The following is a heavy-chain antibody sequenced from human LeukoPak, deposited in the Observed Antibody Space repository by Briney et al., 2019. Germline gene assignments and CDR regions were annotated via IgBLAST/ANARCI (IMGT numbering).Heavy chain of an antibody. CDR1: GFTFSSYS. CDR3: ARADSYEYFDY. J-gene: IGHJ4*02. CDR2: INYSGTNM. D-gene: IGHD3-3*01. V-gene: IGHV3-21*01. Sequence: GGSLRLSCAASGFTFSSYSMNWVRQAPGKGLEWVSSINYSGTNMYYADSVKGRFTISRDNSKNTLYLQMNSLRAEDTAVYYCARADSYEYFDYWGQGTLVTVSS.